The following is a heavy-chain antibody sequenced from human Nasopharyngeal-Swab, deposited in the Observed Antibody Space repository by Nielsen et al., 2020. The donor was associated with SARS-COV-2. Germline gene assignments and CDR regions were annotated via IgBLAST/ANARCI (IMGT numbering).Heavy chain of an antibody. CDR1: GFIFSSYD. Sequence: GESLKISCAASGFIFSSYDMHWVRQVTGKGLEWVSAIATAGDSYYAGSVKGRFTISRENAKNSLYLQMNRLGAEDTAVYYCARGYEVAARDDWFDPWGQGTLVTVSS. CDR2: IATAGDS. CDR3: ARGYEVAARDDWFDP. J-gene: IGHJ5*02. D-gene: IGHD6-13*01. V-gene: IGHV3-13*01.